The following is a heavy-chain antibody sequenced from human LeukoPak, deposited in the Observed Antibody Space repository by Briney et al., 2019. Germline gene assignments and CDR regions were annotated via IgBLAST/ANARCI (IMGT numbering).Heavy chain of an antibody. CDR2: INSDGSST. V-gene: IGHV3-74*01. Sequence: GGSLRLSCAASGFIFPTYWMHWVRQAPGKGLVWVSRINSDGSSTDYADSVKGRFTISRDNSKNTLYLQMNSLRAEDTAVYYCASGYSSSWTEYYFDYWGQGTLVTVSS. CDR3: ASGYSSSWTEYYFDY. CDR1: GFIFPTYW. D-gene: IGHD6-13*01. J-gene: IGHJ4*02.